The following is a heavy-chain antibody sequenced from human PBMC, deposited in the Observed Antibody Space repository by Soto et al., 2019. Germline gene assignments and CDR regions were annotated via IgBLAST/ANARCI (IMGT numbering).Heavy chain of an antibody. CDR2: ISYDGSNK. CDR3: AKDGGDSSGYQYYYYGMDV. Sequence: QVQLVESGGGVVQPGRSLRLSCAASGFTFSSYGMHWVRQAPGKGLEWVAVISYDGSNKYYADSVKGRFTISRDNSKNTLYLEMNSLRGEDTAVYYCAKDGGDSSGYQYYYYGMDVWGQGTTDTVSS. CDR1: GFTFSSYG. J-gene: IGHJ6*02. V-gene: IGHV3-30*18. D-gene: IGHD3-22*01.